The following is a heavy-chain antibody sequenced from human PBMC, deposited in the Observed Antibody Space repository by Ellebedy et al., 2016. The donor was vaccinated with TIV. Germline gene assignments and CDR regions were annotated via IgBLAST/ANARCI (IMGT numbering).Heavy chain of an antibody. Sequence: AASVKVSCKASGYTFGTYGITWARQAPGQGLDWMGWIAPNDGRTNYAQKLQGRVTITTDTSTSTAYMELRSLRSEDTAVYYCARGEVLLDYWGQGTLVTVSS. CDR3: ARGEVLLDY. D-gene: IGHD1-26*01. CDR1: GYTFGTYG. V-gene: IGHV1-18*01. CDR2: IAPNDGRT. J-gene: IGHJ4*02.